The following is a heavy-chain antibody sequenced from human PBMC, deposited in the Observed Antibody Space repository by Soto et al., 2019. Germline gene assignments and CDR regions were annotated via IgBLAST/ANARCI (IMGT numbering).Heavy chain of an antibody. J-gene: IGHJ6*02. D-gene: IGHD3-10*01. CDR1: GGSISSSNW. CDR2: IYHSGST. CDR3: ARWGWFGVVLMDV. Sequence: QVQLQESGPGLVKPSGTLSLTCAVSGGSISSSNWWSWVRQPPGKGLECIGEIYHSGSTNYNPSLQSRVTISLDKSRDQFSLKLCSVTAADTAVYYCARWGWFGVVLMDVWGQGTTVTVSS. V-gene: IGHV4-4*02.